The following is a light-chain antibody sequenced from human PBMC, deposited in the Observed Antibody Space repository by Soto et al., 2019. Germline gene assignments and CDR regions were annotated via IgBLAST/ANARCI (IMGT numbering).Light chain of an antibody. Sequence: EIVLTQSPATLSFSPGAGATPSCSASQNVYTDLAWYQQKPGQAPRLLIYGVSTRATDMPGRFSGRGSGTEFTLTISSLQSADFAVYYCQQRNVCPPITFGQGTKVDI. J-gene: IGKJ1*01. CDR2: GVS. CDR1: QNVYTD. CDR3: QQRNVCPPIT. V-gene: IGKV3-15*01.